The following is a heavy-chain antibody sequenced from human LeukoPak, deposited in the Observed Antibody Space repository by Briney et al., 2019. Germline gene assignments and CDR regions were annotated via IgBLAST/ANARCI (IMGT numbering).Heavy chain of an antibody. CDR3: AKSPTVDAAFDI. CDR1: GFTFSSYA. V-gene: IGHV3-23*01. CDR2: IGYTGDST. J-gene: IGHJ3*02. Sequence: PGGSLTLSCAASGFTFSSYAMNWVRQAPGKGLEWVSGIGYTGDSTFYADSVKGRFTVSRDSSKNTLFLHMNSLRAGDTALYSCAKSPTVDAAFDIWGQGTMVTVSS. D-gene: IGHD4-23*01.